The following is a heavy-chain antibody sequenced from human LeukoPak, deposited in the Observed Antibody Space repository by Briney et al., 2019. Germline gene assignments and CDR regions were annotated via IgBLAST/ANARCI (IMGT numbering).Heavy chain of an antibody. J-gene: IGHJ5*02. V-gene: IGHV4-59*12. CDR2: IYYTGIT. D-gene: IGHD3-3*01. Sequence: SETLSLTCSVSGDSLTYYYGSWIRQPPGKGLEWIGYIYYTGITNYNPSLKSRVAISLDTSNNQFSLKLSSVTAADTAVYYCAREHYDFWSGYYNWFDPWGQGTLVTVSS. CDR1: GDSLTYYY. CDR3: AREHYDFWSGYYNWFDP.